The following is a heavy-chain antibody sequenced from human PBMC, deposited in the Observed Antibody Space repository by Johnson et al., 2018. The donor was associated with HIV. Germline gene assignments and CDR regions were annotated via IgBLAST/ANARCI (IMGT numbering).Heavy chain of an antibody. V-gene: IGHV3-9*01. CDR1: GFTFDDYA. J-gene: IGHJ3*02. CDR3: ARDYPYDRSPRGAFDI. CDR2: ISWNSGSI. Sequence: QLVESGGGLVQPGRSLRLSCAASGFTFDDYAMHWVRQAPGKGLEWVSGISWNSGSIGYADSVKGRFTISRDNAKNSLYLQMNSLRAEDTAVYFCARDYPYDRSPRGAFDIWGQGTMVTVSS. D-gene: IGHD3-22*01.